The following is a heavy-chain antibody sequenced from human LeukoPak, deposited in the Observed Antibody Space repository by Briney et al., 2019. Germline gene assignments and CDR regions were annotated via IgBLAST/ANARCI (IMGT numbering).Heavy chain of an antibody. CDR1: GFTFSSFG. V-gene: IGHV3-48*04. J-gene: IGHJ5*02. D-gene: IGHD3-16*01. Sequence: PGGSLRLSCAASGFTFSSFGMNWVRQAPGKGLEWVSYISSSSSNRYYADYVKGRFTISRDNAKNSLYLQMNSLRAEDTAVYYCARDFHLMGGATWGQGTLVTVSS. CDR3: ARDFHLMGGAT. CDR2: ISSSSSNR.